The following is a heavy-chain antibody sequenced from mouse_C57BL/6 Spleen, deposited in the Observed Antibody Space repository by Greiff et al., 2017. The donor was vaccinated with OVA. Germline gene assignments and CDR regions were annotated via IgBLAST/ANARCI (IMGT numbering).Heavy chain of an antibody. J-gene: IGHJ3*01. CDR3: ARGSYDYAWFAY. Sequence: DVMLVESGGGLVKPGGSLKLSCAASGFTFSDYGMHWVRQAPEKGLEWVAYISSGSSTIYYADTVKGRFTISRDNAKNTLFLQMTSLRSEDTAMYYCARGSYDYAWFAYWGQGTLVTVSA. V-gene: IGHV5-17*01. CDR2: ISSGSSTI. CDR1: GFTFSDYG. D-gene: IGHD2-4*01.